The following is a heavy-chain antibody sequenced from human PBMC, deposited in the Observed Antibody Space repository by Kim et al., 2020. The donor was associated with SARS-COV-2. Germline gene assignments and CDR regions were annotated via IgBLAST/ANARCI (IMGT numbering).Heavy chain of an antibody. CDR2: IYYSGST. CDR1: GGSISSSSYY. Sequence: SETLSLTCTVSGGSISSSSYYWGWIRQPPGKGLEWIGSIYYSGSTYYNPSLKSRVTISVDTSKNQFSLKLSSVTAADTAVYYCASLGYSYGIYYYGMDVWGQGTTVTVSS. V-gene: IGHV4-39*07. D-gene: IGHD5-18*01. J-gene: IGHJ6*02. CDR3: ASLGYSYGIYYYGMDV.